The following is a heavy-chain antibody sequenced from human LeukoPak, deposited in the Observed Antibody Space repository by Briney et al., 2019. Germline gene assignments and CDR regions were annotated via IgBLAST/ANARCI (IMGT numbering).Heavy chain of an antibody. CDR1: GFTFSDFA. Sequence: GSLRLSCAASGFTFSDFAMSWVRRAPGKGLVWVSTITDSGGRTFYADSVKGRFTISRDNSKNTLFLQMNSLRAEDTAVYYCAKTMGAIDHDYWGQGTLVTVSS. CDR3: AKTMGAIDHDY. D-gene: IGHD1-26*01. J-gene: IGHJ4*02. V-gene: IGHV3-23*01. CDR2: ITDSGGRT.